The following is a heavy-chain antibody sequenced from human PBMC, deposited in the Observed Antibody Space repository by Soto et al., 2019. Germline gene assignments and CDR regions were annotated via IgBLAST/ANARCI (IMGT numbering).Heavy chain of an antibody. CDR3: AKLGSNGWYDAFDI. CDR2: ISGSGTSA. CDR1: GFTFSIYA. J-gene: IGHJ3*02. Sequence: EVQLLESGGGLVQPGGSLRLSCAASGFTFSIYAMTWVRQAPGKGLDWVSTISGSGTSAYYADSVKGRFTFSRNNSKNTLHLQMNTLRAEDTALYYCAKLGSNGWYDAFDIWGQGTVVTVSS. D-gene: IGHD6-19*01. V-gene: IGHV3-23*01.